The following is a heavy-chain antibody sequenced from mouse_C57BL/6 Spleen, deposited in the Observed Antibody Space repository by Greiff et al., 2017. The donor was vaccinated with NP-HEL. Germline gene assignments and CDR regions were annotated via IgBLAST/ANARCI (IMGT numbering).Heavy chain of an antibody. Sequence: VQLKESGAELVRPGASVKLSCTASGFNIKDYYMHWVKQRPEQGLEWIGRIDPEDGDTEYAPKFQGKATMTADTSSNTAYLQLSSLTSEDTAVYYCTTIYYGNLYYFDYWGQGTTLTVSS. CDR2: IDPEDGDT. J-gene: IGHJ2*01. CDR1: GFNIKDYY. V-gene: IGHV14-1*01. D-gene: IGHD2-1*01. CDR3: TTIYYGNLYYFDY.